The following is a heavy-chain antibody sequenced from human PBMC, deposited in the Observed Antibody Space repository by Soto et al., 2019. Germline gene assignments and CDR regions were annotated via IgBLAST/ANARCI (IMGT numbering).Heavy chain of an antibody. CDR3: AGGVWRGYSEYYYGMDF. CDR1: GGTFISYS. CDR2: IIPIFGTP. V-gene: IGHV1-69*13. J-gene: IGHJ6*04. Sequence: SVKVSCKVFGGTFISYSFSWVRQAPGQGPEWMGGIIPIFGTPNYAQNFQGRVTITADGSTSTAYMELSSLRSGDTAVYYCAGGVWRGYSEYYYGMDFWGAGTPVTVSS. D-gene: IGHD3-3*01.